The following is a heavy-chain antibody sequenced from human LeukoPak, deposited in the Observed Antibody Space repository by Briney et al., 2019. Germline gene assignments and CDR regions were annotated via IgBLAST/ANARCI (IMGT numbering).Heavy chain of an antibody. J-gene: IGHJ3*02. V-gene: IGHV3-9*01. CDR3: AKDMEADILTGSHDAFDI. D-gene: IGHD3-9*01. CDR2: ISWNSGSI. Sequence: GGSLRLSCAASGFTFDDYAMHWVRHAPGKGLEWVSGISWNSGSIGYADSVKGRFTISRDNAKNSLYLQMNSLRAEDTALYYCAKDMEADILTGSHDAFDIWGQGTMVTVSS. CDR1: GFTFDDYA.